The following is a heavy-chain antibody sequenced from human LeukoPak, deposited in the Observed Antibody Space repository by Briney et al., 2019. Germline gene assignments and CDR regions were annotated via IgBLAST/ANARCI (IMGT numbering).Heavy chain of an antibody. CDR3: ARGGVDYYGSGTYYLMYYFDY. CDR2: ISGSGGAT. Sequence: GGSLRLSCAASGFTFNTYGMSWVRQAPGKGLEWVSGISGSGGATYYADSVKGRFTISRDDPHNTLYLQMNSLRAEDTAVYFCARGGVDYYGSGTYYLMYYFDYWGREPWSPSPQ. V-gene: IGHV3-23*01. CDR1: GFTFNTYG. J-gene: IGHJ4*02. D-gene: IGHD3-10*01.